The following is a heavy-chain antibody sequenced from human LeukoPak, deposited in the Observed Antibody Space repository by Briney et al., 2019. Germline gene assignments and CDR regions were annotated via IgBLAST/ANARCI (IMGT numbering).Heavy chain of an antibody. CDR2: ISFHGSNK. V-gene: IGHV3-30*03. D-gene: IGHD2-2*01. Sequence: GGSLRLSCAASGFTFNNYGMHWVRQAPGKGLEWVAAISFHGSNKYYADSVKGRFTISRDNSENTLYLQMNSLRPEDTAVYYCARSWDIVVAADATYNWFDPWGQGTLVTVSS. CDR3: ARSWDIVVAADATYNWFDP. J-gene: IGHJ5*02. CDR1: GFTFNNYG.